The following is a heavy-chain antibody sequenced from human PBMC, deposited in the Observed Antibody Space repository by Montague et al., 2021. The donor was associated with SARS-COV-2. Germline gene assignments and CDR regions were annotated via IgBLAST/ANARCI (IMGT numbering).Heavy chain of an antibody. CDR3: GSDSTAYFRFDY. CDR1: GASLGRPPYY. J-gene: IGHJ4*02. D-gene: IGHD3-22*01. V-gene: IGHV4-39*07. Sequence: SETLSLTCTVSGASLGRPPYYCCFIRQPPGKDLEWIGTIYYSEATHYNSSLRSRATISLDTSKNQVSLRLTSVTAADTAFYYCGSDSTAYFRFDYWGRGTLVSVSS. CDR2: IYYSEAT.